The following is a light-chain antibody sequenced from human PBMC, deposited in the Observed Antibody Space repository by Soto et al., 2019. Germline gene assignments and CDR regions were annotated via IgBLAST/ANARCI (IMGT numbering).Light chain of an antibody. CDR1: SSDVGGYNY. CDR3: SSYTTSNTRQIV. CDR2: DVS. V-gene: IGLV2-14*01. Sequence: QSVLTEPASVCESPGQSITISCTGTSSDVGGYNYVSWYQQHPGKAPKFIIYDVSNRPSGVSNRFSGSKSGNTASLTISGLQAEDEADYYCSSYTTSNTRQIVFGTGTKVTVL. J-gene: IGLJ1*01.